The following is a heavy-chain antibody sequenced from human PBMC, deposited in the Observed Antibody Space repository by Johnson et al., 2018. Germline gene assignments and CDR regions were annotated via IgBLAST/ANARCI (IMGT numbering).Heavy chain of an antibody. CDR2: IWYDGSNK. Sequence: QVQLVESGGGVVQPGRSLRLSCAASGFTFSSYGMHWVRPAPGKGLEWVAVIWYDGSNKYYADSVKGRFTISRDNPKNTVYLQMTSLRAEDTAVYYCARDKGFCGRDCYSLGAFDIWGQGTMVTVSS. CDR1: GFTFSSYG. D-gene: IGHD2-21*02. CDR3: ARDKGFCGRDCYSLGAFDI. J-gene: IGHJ3*02. V-gene: IGHV3-33*01.